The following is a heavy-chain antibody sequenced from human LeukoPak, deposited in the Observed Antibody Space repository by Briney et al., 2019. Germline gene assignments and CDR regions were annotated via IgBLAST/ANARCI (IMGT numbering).Heavy chain of an antibody. CDR3: ARVPVAGTFPIGYMDV. V-gene: IGHV3-53*01. CDR2: IYSGGST. Sequence: GGSLRLSCAASGFTVSSNYMSWVRQAPGKGLGWVSVIYSGGSTYYADSVKGRFTLSRDNSKNTQYLQMNSLRAEDTAVYYCARVPVAGTFPIGYMDVWGKGTTVTVSS. CDR1: GFTVSSNY. J-gene: IGHJ6*03. D-gene: IGHD6-19*01.